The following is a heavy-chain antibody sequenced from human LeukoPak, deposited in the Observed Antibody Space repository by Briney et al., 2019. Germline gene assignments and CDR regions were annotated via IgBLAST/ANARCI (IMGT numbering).Heavy chain of an antibody. CDR2: INHSGST. D-gene: IGHD3-22*01. CDR1: GGSFSGYY. V-gene: IGHV4-34*01. CDR3: ARHVEQYYYDSSGRNGYFDY. J-gene: IGHJ4*02. Sequence: SETLSLTCAVYGGSFSGYYWSWIRQPPGKGLEWSGEINHSGSTNYNPSLKSRVTISVDTSKNQFSLKLSSVTAADTAVYYCARHVEQYYYDSSGRNGYFDYWGQGTLVTVSS.